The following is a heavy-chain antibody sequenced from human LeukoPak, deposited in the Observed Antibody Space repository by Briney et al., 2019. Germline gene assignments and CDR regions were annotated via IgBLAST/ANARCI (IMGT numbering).Heavy chain of an antibody. CDR3: AKEHGSWNYYFDY. J-gene: IGHJ4*02. Sequence: GGSLRLSCAASGFTFSSYAMHWVRQAPGKGLEWVAVISYDGSNKYYADSVKGRITISRDNSKNTLYLQMNSLRAEDTAVYYCAKEHGSWNYYFDYWGQGTLVTVSS. CDR1: GFTFSSYA. D-gene: IGHD1-7*01. CDR2: ISYDGSNK. V-gene: IGHV3-30*04.